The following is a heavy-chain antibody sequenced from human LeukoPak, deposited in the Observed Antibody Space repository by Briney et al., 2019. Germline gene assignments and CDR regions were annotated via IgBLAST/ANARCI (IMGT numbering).Heavy chain of an antibody. CDR3: AKVSGPYCSSTSCYLDS. CDR1: GFTFSSYA. J-gene: IGHJ4*02. V-gene: IGHV3-23*01. Sequence: SGGSLRLSCAASGFTFSSYAMSWVRQAPGKGLEWVSAISSSGGSTYYADSVKGRFTISRDNSKNTLYLQMNSLRAEDTAVYYCAKVSGPYCSSTSCYLDSWGQGTLVTVSS. CDR2: ISSSGGST. D-gene: IGHD2-2*01.